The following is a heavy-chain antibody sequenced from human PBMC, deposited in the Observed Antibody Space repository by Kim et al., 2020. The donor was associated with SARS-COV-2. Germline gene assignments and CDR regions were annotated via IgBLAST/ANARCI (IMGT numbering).Heavy chain of an antibody. CDR2: INTNTGNP. CDR3: ARDRFGIAAAGTRRGYFDY. V-gene: IGHV7-4-1*02. D-gene: IGHD6-13*01. Sequence: ASVKVSCKASGYTFTSYAMNWVRQAPGQGLEWMGWINTNTGNPTYAQGFTGRFVFSLDTSVSTAYLQISSLKAEYTAVYYCARDRFGIAAAGTRRGYFDYWGQGTLVTVSS. J-gene: IGHJ4*02. CDR1: GYTFTSYA.